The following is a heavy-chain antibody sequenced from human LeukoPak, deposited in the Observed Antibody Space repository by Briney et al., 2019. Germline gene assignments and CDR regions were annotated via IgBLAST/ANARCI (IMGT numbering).Heavy chain of an antibody. CDR2: ISAYNGIT. V-gene: IGHV1-18*01. J-gene: IGHJ4*02. CDR3: ARDRRSQWLVGVPIDY. D-gene: IGHD6-19*01. Sequence: ASVKVSCKASGYTFTSYGISWVRQAPGQGLEWMGWISAYNGITNYAQKLQGRVTMTTDTSTSTAYMELRSLRSDDTAVYYCARDRRSQWLVGVPIDYWGQGTLVTVSS. CDR1: GYTFTSYG.